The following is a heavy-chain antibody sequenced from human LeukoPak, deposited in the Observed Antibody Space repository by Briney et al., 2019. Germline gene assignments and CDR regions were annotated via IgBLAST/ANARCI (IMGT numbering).Heavy chain of an antibody. CDR3: ARVIGYDQLDY. CDR1: GGSISSGDYY. V-gene: IGHV4-31*03. CDR2: IHYSGST. J-gene: IGHJ4*02. D-gene: IGHD5-12*01. Sequence: SQTLSLTCSVSGGSISSGDYYGSWIRQHPGKGLEWIGYIHYSGSTYYTPSLKSRVSISVSTSKNRFSLQLSSVTAADTAVYYCARVIGYDQLDYWGQGTLVTVSS.